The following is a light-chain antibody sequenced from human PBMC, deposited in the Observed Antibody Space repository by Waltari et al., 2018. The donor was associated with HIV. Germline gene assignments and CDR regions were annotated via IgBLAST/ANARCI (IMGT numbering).Light chain of an antibody. Sequence: QTVVTQEPSLPVSTGGTDTLTCCSSIGAVTNGSFPNLLQQKPGEAPRALIYSTSNKPSLTPARFSGSLLGGKAALTLSGVQPEDEAEYYCLLYYGGANYVFGTGTKVTVL. J-gene: IGLJ1*01. V-gene: IGLV7-43*01. CDR3: LLYYGGANYV. CDR1: IGAVTNGSF. CDR2: STS.